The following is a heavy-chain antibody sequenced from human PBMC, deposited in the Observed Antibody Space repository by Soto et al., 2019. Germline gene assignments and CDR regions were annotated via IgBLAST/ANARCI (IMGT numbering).Heavy chain of an antibody. V-gene: IGHV3-23*01. CDR2: ISGSGGST. J-gene: IGHJ6*03. CDR1: GFTFSSYA. D-gene: IGHD6-13*01. Sequence: GGSLRLSCAASGFTFSSYAMSWVRQAPGKGLEWVSAISGSGGSTYYADSVKGRFTISRDNSKNTLCLQMNSLRAEDTAVYYCANIPGGRAAARYYYYYMDVWGKGTTVTVSS. CDR3: ANIPGGRAAARYYYYYMDV.